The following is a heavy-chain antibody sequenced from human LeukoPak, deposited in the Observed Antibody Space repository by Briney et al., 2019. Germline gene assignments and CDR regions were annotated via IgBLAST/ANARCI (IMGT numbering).Heavy chain of an antibody. V-gene: IGHV1-2*04. CDR3: ARAINSSGGPPGRYYYYGMDV. CDR2: INPNSGGT. D-gene: IGHD6-19*01. J-gene: IGHJ6*02. CDR1: GYTFTGYY. Sequence: ASVTVSCTASGYTFTGYYMHWVRQAPGQGLEWMGWINPNSGGTNYAQKFQGWVTMTRDTSISTAYMELSRLRSDDTAVYYCARAINSSGGPPGRYYYYGMDVWGQGTTVTVSS.